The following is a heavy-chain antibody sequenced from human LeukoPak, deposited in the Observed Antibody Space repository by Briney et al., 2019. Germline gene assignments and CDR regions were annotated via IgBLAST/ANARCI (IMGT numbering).Heavy chain of an antibody. V-gene: IGHV3-23*01. CDR1: GFTFSSYA. J-gene: IGHJ5*02. CDR3: AKGIDIWFGEYNWCDP. Sequence: GGSLRLSCVASGFTFSSYAMSWVRQAPGKGLEWVSVISGSGGRIYYTDSVKGRFTISRDNSKNTLYLQMNSLRAEDTDVYYCAKGIDIWFGEYNWCDPWGQGTLVPVSS. D-gene: IGHD3-10*01. CDR2: ISGSGGRI.